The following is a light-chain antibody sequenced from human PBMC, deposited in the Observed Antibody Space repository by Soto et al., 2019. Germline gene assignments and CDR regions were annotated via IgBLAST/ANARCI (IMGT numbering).Light chain of an antibody. Sequence: NFMLTQPHSVSESPGKTVTISCTRSSGSIASNYVQWYQQRPGSSPTTVIYEDNQRPSGVPDRFSGSIDSSSNSASLTISGLKTEDEADYYCPSYDSSNQVFGGGTKLNVL. CDR2: EDN. V-gene: IGLV6-57*01. CDR1: SGSIASNY. CDR3: PSYDSSNQV. J-gene: IGLJ2*01.